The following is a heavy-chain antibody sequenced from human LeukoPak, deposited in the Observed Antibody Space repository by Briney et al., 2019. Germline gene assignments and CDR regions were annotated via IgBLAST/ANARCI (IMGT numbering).Heavy chain of an antibody. J-gene: IGHJ4*02. CDR1: GGSISSYY. D-gene: IGHD3-22*01. Sequence: PSETLFLTCTVSGGSISSYYWSWIRQPPGKGLEWIGYIYYSGSTNYNPSLKSRVTISVDTSKNQFSLKLSSVTAADTAVYYCARGIDSSGYYFFDYWGQGTLVTVSS. V-gene: IGHV4-59*01. CDR3: ARGIDSSGYYFFDY. CDR2: IYYSGST.